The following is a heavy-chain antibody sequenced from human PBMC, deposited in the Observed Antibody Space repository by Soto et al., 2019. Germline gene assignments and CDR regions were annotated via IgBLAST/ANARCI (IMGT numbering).Heavy chain of an antibody. Sequence: EVQLLESGGGLVQPGGSLRLSCAASGFTFSNYAMSWVRQAPGKGLECVSSISGSGGSTYYADSVKGRFTISRDNSRNTLYPQMNSLRAEDAAVYYCAKPIVQLEYAMDYWGQGTLVTVSS. CDR1: GFTFSNYA. CDR3: AKPIVQLEYAMDY. CDR2: ISGSGGST. D-gene: IGHD2-8*02. V-gene: IGHV3-23*01. J-gene: IGHJ4*02.